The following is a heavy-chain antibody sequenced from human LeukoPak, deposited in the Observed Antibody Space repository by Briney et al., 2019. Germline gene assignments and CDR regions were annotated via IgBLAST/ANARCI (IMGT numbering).Heavy chain of an antibody. J-gene: IGHJ4*02. Sequence: PGGSLGLSCAASGFTFSSYAMHWVRQAPGKGLEWVAVISYDGSNKYYADSVKGRYTISRDNSKNTLYLQMNSLRAEDTAVYYCARARTFDYWGQGTLVTVSS. V-gene: IGHV3-30*04. CDR2: ISYDGSNK. CDR3: ARARTFDY. CDR1: GFTFSSYA.